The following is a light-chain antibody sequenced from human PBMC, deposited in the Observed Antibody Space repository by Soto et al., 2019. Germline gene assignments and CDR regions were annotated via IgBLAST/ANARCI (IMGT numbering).Light chain of an antibody. V-gene: IGKV1-5*03. CDR3: QQYDSYSYT. CDR2: KAS. J-gene: IGKJ2*01. Sequence: EIQMTQSPSTVSASVGDRVTITCRASQSISNWLAWYQQKPGEAPKLLIYKASTLDSGVPSRFSGSGSGTEFTLTISSLQPDDFATYYCQQYDSYSYTFGQGTKLEIK. CDR1: QSISNW.